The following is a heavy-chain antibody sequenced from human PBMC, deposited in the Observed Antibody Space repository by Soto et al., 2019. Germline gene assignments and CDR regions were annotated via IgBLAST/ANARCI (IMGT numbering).Heavy chain of an antibody. J-gene: IGHJ3*02. CDR3: ARGECSSNYCFTRWALDI. CDR1: GGSFSGYY. V-gene: IGHV4-34*01. CDR2: ISHSGST. Sequence: SETLSLTCPVYGGSFSGYYWTWIRQTPGKWLEWIGEISHSGSTNYKPSLKSRVTISADPSKKQFSLNLTSVTAADSGVYYCARGECSSNYCFTRWALDIWGQGTVVTVSS. D-gene: IGHD2-2*01.